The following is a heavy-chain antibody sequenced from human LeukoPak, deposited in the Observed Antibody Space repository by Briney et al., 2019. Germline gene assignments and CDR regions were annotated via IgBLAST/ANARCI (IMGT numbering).Heavy chain of an antibody. Sequence: PSETLSLTCAVYGGSFSGYYWSWIRQPPGKGLECIGEINHSGSTNYNPSLKSRVTISVDTSKNQFSLKLSSVTAADTAVYYCARGGPIAAAPKSFDYWGQGTLVTVSS. CDR3: ARGGPIAAAPKSFDY. V-gene: IGHV4-34*01. J-gene: IGHJ4*02. D-gene: IGHD6-13*01. CDR1: GGSFSGYY. CDR2: INHSGST.